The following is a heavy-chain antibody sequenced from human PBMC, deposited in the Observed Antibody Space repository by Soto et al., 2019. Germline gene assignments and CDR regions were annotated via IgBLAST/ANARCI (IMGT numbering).Heavy chain of an antibody. CDR3: AREADDYGDY. CDR2: ISYDGSNK. V-gene: IGHV3-30-3*01. J-gene: IGHJ4*02. CDR1: GFTLSSYA. Sequence: PGGSLRLSCAASGFTLSSYAMHWVRQAPGKGLEWVAVISYDGSNKYYADSVKGRFTISRDNSKNTLYLQMNSLRAEDTAVYYCAREADDYGDYWGQGTLVTVSS. D-gene: IGHD4-17*01.